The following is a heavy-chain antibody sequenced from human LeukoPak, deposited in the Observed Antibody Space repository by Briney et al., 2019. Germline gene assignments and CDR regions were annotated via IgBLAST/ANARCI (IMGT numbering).Heavy chain of an antibody. CDR3: ATLTLTMIRGVTYYYYGMDV. V-gene: IGHV1-18*01. CDR2: IGGYNSNT. Sequence: ASVKVSCKASDYTFTTYAISWVRQAPGQGLEWMGWIGGYNSNTDYAQSLQGRVTMTADTSTSTAYMELRSLRSDDTAVYYCATLTLTMIRGVTYYYYGMDVWGQGTTVTVSS. J-gene: IGHJ6*02. D-gene: IGHD3-10*01. CDR1: DYTFTTYA.